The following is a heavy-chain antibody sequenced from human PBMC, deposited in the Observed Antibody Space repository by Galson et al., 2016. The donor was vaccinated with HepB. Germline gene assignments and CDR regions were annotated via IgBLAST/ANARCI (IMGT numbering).Heavy chain of an antibody. CDR3: TRVPHGWRQLDH. D-gene: IGHD2-15*01. V-gene: IGHV3-7*03. Sequence: SLRLSCAVSGFSFSTLCMNWVRQAPGKGLEWVAIITPDGTEKYYVDSVKGRFTISRDNAKNPLYLQMNSLTPEDTAVYYCTRVPHGWRQLDHWGQGTLVTVSS. CDR1: GFSFSTLC. CDR2: ITPDGTEK. J-gene: IGHJ4*02.